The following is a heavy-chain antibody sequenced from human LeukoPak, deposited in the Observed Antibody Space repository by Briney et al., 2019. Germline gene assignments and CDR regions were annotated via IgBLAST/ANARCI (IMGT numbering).Heavy chain of an antibody. V-gene: IGHV1-18*01. J-gene: IGHJ4*02. CDR1: GYTFTSYG. D-gene: IGHD3-9*01. CDR3: ARDRGPFGYYDILKGGSGGSPTAY. Sequence: ASVKVSCKASGYTFTSYGISWVRQAPGQGLEWMGWISAYNGNTNYAQKLQGRVTMTTDTSTSTAYMELRSLRSDDTAVYYCARDRGPFGYYDILKGGSGGSPTAYWGQGTLVTVSS. CDR2: ISAYNGNT.